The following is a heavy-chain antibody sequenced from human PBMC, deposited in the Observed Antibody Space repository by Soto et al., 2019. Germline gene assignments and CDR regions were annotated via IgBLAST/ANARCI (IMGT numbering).Heavy chain of an antibody. CDR3: ARELFGAVERGDWFDP. CDR2: INWNGGSA. CDR1: GFTFDDYG. Sequence: EVQLVESGGGVVRPWGSLRLSCAASGFTFDDYGMSWVRQAPGKGLEWVYGINWNGGSAGYAVSVKGQFTISRDNDKHSLYLQMDSLRDADTALYYCARELFGAVERGDWFDPWGQGTLVTVSS. V-gene: IGHV3-20*04. J-gene: IGHJ5*02. D-gene: IGHD3-10*01.